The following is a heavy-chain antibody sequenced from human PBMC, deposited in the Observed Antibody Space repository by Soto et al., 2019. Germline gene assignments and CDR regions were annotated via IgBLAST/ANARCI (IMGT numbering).Heavy chain of an antibody. V-gene: IGHV4-59*01. CDR3: ARGVATIGP. CDR2: IYYSGST. J-gene: IGHJ5*02. CDR1: GDSISSYY. D-gene: IGHD5-12*01. Sequence: QVQLQESGPRLVKPSETLSLTCTVSGDSISSYYWSWIRQPPGKGLEWIGCIYYSGSTNYNPSLKSRVTISVDTTKNQFSLKLTSVTAADTAGYYCARGVATIGPWGQGTLVTVSS.